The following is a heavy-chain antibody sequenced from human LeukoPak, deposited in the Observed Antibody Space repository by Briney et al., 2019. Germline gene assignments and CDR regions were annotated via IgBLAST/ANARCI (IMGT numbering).Heavy chain of an antibody. CDR3: ARTWIVVVMGAFDI. D-gene: IGHD3-22*01. V-gene: IGHV4-61*02. J-gene: IGHJ3*02. Sequence: SETLSLTCTVSGSSISSGSYYWSWIRQPAGKGLGWIGRIYTSGSTNYNPSLKSRVTISVDTSKNQFSLKLSPVTAADTAVYYCARTWIVVVMGAFDIWGQGTMVTVSS. CDR2: IYTSGST. CDR1: GSSISSGSYY.